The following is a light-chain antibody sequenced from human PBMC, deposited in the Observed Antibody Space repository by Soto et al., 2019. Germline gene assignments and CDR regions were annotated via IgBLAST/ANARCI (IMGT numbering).Light chain of an antibody. V-gene: IGKV1-27*01. CDR2: AAS. Sequence: DIQMTQSPSSLSASVGDRVTITCRASQGINNYLAWYQQKPGKVPKLLIYAASTLQSGVPSRFSGSGSARDFTLTIRSLQPADVATYYCQKYNSAPWTFGQGTKVEIK. J-gene: IGKJ1*01. CDR1: QGINNY. CDR3: QKYNSAPWT.